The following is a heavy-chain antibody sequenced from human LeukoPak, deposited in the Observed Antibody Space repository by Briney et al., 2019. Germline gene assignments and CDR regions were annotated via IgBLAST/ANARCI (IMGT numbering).Heavy chain of an antibody. CDR2: INARNGNT. D-gene: IGHD5-24*01. CDR3: ARGRGYRDYFDY. V-gene: IGHV1-3*01. J-gene: IGHJ4*02. CDR1: GYTFTSYA. Sequence: ASVKVSCKASGYTFTSYAMHWVRQAPGQRLEWMGWINARNGNTKYSQKFQGRVTITRDTSASTAYMELSSLRSEDTAVYYCARGRGYRDYFDYWGQGTLVTVSS.